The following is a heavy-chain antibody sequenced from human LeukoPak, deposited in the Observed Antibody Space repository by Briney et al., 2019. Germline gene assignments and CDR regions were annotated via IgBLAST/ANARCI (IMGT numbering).Heavy chain of an antibody. V-gene: IGHV3-74*01. J-gene: IGHJ4*02. D-gene: IGHD3-3*01. CDR1: GFTFSSYW. CDR3: ARGDYDFWSGPTHYDY. CDR2: INTDGSST. Sequence: GGSLRLSCAASGFTFSSYWMHWVRQAPGKGLVWVSRINTDGSSTSYADSVKGRFTISRDNTKNTLYLQMNSLRAEDTAVYYCARGDYDFWSGPTHYDYWGQGILVTVSS.